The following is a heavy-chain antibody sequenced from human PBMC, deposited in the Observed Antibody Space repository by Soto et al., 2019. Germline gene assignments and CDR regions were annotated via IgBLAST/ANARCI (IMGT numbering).Heavy chain of an antibody. D-gene: IGHD6-19*01. V-gene: IGHV6-1*01. CDR3: ARAQRQWLVRGYFDY. J-gene: IGHJ4*02. CDR2: TYYRSKWYN. CDR1: GDSVSSNSAA. Sequence: SQTLSLTCVISGDSVSSNSAAWNWIRQSPSRGLEWLGRTYYRSKWYNDYAVSVKSRITINPDTSKNQFSLQLNSVTPEDTAVYYCARAQRQWLVRGYFDYWGQGTLVTVSS.